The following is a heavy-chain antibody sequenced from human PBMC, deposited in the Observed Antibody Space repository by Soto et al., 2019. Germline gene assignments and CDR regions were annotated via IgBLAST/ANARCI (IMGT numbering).Heavy chain of an antibody. Sequence: QVQLQESGPGLVKPSQSLSLTCTVSGGSVSSGGYYWSWIRQHPGKGLEWIGSIYYNGHTYYNPSLKSRLNISIDTSKNQFSLKLSSVTAADTAVYYCARVFTDEYSDYWGQGALVTVSS. J-gene: IGHJ4*02. V-gene: IGHV4-31*03. CDR1: GGSVSSGGYY. CDR2: IYYNGHT. CDR3: ARVFTDEYSDY. D-gene: IGHD2-21*01.